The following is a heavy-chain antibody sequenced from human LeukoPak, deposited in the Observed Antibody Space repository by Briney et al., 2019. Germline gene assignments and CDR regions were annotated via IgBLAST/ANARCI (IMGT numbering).Heavy chain of an antibody. J-gene: IGHJ3*02. CDR3: ARDFSGRGDAFDI. Sequence: GGSLRLSCSASGFTFSAYFMHWVRQAPGKGLEYVSSISSNEYDTYYADSVKGRFTISRDNSKNTLYLQMNSLRAEDTAVYYCARDFSGRGDAFDIWGQGTMVTVSS. V-gene: IGHV3-64*04. CDR1: GFTFSAYF. D-gene: IGHD1-26*01. CDR2: ISSNEYDT.